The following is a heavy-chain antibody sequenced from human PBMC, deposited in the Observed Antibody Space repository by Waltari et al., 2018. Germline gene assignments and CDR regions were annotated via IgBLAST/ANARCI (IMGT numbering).Heavy chain of an antibody. V-gene: IGHV3-7*01. Sequence: EVQLVESGGGLVQPGGSLRLSCAASGFTFSSYWMSWVPQAPGKGLEWVANIKQDGSEKYYVDSVKGRFTISRDNAKNSLYLQMNSLRAEDTAVYYCARSAYTMVQGVIGYWGQGTLVTVSS. D-gene: IGHD3-10*01. CDR1: GFTFSSYW. CDR3: ARSAYTMVQGVIGY. J-gene: IGHJ4*02. CDR2: IKQDGSEK.